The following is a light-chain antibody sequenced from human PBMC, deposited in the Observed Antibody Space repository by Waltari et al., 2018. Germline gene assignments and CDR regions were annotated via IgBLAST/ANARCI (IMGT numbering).Light chain of an antibody. CDR2: GAS. Sequence: DIVMTQSPDSLAVSLGERATINCKSSQNLLYNSNNRNYLAWHQQKPGQPPKLLIYGASTRESGVPDRFSGSGSGTDFALTINGLQAEDVAVYYCQQYFSTPYTFGQGTKLEIK. CDR3: QQYFSTPYT. CDR1: QNLLYNSNNRNY. J-gene: IGKJ2*01. V-gene: IGKV4-1*01.